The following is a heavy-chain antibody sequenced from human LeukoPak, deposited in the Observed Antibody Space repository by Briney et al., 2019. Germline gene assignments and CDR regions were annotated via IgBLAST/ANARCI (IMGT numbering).Heavy chain of an antibody. CDR2: IYYSGST. CDR1: GDSINSLDL. Sequence: SETLSLTCTVSGDSINSLDLWSWVRQPPGKGLEWIGSIYYSGSTYYNPSLKSRVTISVDTSKNQFSLKLNSVTATDTAVYYCARHYGPWGQGTLVTVSS. V-gene: IGHV4-39*01. D-gene: IGHD3-10*01. CDR3: ARHYGP. J-gene: IGHJ4*02.